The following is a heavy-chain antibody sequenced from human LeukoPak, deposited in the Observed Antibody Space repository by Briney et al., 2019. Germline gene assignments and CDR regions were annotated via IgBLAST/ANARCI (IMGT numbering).Heavy chain of an antibody. Sequence: SVKVSCKASGYTFTSYDINWARQATGQGLEWMGRIIPILGIANYAQKSQGRVTITADKSTSTAYMELSSLRSEDTAVYYCARDQNDDSSGYPFDYWGQGTLVTVSS. J-gene: IGHJ4*02. CDR1: GYTFTSYD. V-gene: IGHV1-69*04. D-gene: IGHD3-22*01. CDR2: IIPILGIA. CDR3: ARDQNDDSSGYPFDY.